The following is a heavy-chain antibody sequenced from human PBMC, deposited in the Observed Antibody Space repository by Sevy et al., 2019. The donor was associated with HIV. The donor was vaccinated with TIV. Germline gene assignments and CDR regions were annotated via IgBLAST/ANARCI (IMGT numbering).Heavy chain of an antibody. V-gene: IGHV1-46*01. D-gene: IGHD3-10*01. J-gene: IGHJ6*02. CDR2: INPSGGST. Sequence: ASVKVSCKASGYTFTSYYMHWVRQAPGQGLEWMGIINPSGGSTSYAQKFKGRVTMTRDTSTSTVYMELSSLRSEDTAVYYCARADYGSGSYSPYYYYYYGMDVWGQGTTVTVSS. CDR3: ARADYGSGSYSPYYYYYYGMDV. CDR1: GYTFTSYY.